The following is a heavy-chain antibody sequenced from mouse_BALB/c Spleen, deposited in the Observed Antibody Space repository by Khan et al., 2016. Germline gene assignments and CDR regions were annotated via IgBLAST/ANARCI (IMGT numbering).Heavy chain of an antibody. D-gene: IGHD1-1*01. V-gene: IGHV2-9*02. Sequence: QVQLKESGPGLVAPSQSLSFTCTVSGFSLTTYGVHWVRQPPGKGLEWLGVIWAGGSTDHNSALMSRLSISKDNSKSQVFLKMNSLQTDDTALYXCARDITTVVADYAMDYWGQGTSVTVSS. CDR2: IWAGGST. J-gene: IGHJ4*01. CDR3: ARDITTVVADYAMDY. CDR1: GFSLTTYG.